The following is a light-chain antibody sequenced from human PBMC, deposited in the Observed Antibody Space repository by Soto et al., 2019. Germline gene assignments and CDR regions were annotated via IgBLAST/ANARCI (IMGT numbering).Light chain of an antibody. CDR2: DAS. CDR1: QDVSHF. CDR3: HQYDRLPWT. J-gene: IGKJ1*01. Sequence: DIQMTQSPSSLSASIGDRVTITCQSSQDVSHFLNWFQQRPGKAPKLLLYDASTLERGVPSRFSGRGSGSRFTFTVTSLQPEDIATYYCHQYDRLPWTFGQGTKVEMK. V-gene: IGKV1-33*01.